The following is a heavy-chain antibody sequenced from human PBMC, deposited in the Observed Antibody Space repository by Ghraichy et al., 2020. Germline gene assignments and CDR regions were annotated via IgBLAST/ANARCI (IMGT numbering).Heavy chain of an antibody. V-gene: IGHV3-30-3*01. D-gene: IGHD3-10*01. CDR1: GFTFSSYA. J-gene: IGHJ6*02. Sequence: GGSLRLSCAASGFTFSSYAMHWVRQAPGKGLEWVAVISYDGSNKYYADSVKGRFTISRDNSKNTLYLQMNSLRAEDTAVYYCARDMGYYYYYYGMGVWGQGTTVTVSS. CDR3: ARDMGYYYYYYGMGV. CDR2: ISYDGSNK.